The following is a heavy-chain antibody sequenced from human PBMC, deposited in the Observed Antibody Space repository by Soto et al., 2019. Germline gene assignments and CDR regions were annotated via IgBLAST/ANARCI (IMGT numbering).Heavy chain of an antibody. CDR2: IHGSGSA. Sequence: QVQLQESGPGLVKPSETLSLTCTVSNGSISNFYWNWIRQSAGKGLEGIGRIHGSGSATYNPSLRSRVTMSVDTSKNQFSLKVNSLTGADTAVYYCARSSHKESWFDPWGQGTLVTVSS. CDR3: ARSSHKESWFDP. D-gene: IGHD6-13*01. J-gene: IGHJ5*02. CDR1: NGSISNFY. V-gene: IGHV4-4*07.